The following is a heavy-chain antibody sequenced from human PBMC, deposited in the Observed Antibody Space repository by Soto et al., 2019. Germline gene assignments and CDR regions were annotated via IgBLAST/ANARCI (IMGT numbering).Heavy chain of an antibody. CDR1: GGSISGFY. V-gene: IGHV4-59*01. D-gene: IGHD3-16*01. CDR2: VHYAGSP. Sequence: XGTLSLTCTVSGGSISGFYWTWFRQPPGKGLEWIGYVHYAGSPTYNPSLKSRLNISVDTSENQFSLKLASVTPADTAVYYCARRIYGVSDYWGQGTLVTVSS. CDR3: ARRIYGVSDY. J-gene: IGHJ4*02.